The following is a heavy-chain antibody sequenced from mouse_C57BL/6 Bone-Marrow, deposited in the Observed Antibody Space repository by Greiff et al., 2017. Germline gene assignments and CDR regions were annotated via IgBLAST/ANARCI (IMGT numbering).Heavy chain of an antibody. CDR1: GYTFTSYW. CDR2: IYPGSGST. J-gene: IGHJ2*01. D-gene: IGHD4-1*01. CDR3: ARDELGHEYYFDY. V-gene: IGHV1-55*01. Sequence: QVQLQQPGAELVKPGASVKMSCKASGYTFTSYWITWVKQRPGQGLAWIGDIYPGSGSTNYNEKFKSKATLTVDTSSSTAYMQLSSLTSEDSAVYYCARDELGHEYYFDYWGQGTTLTVPS.